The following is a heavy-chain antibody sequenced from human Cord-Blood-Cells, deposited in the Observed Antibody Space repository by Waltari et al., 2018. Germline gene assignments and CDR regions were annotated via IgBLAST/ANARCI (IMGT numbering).Heavy chain of an antibody. V-gene: IGHV5-51*01. Sequence: EVQLVQSGAEVKKPGESLKISCKGSGYSFTSYWIGWVRQMPGKGLEWMGIIYPGYADTGYIPSFQGQGPISADKSISTAYLQWSSLKASDTAMYYCARHLGSGWYWYFDLWGRGTLVTVSS. J-gene: IGHJ2*01. D-gene: IGHD6-19*01. CDR2: IYPGYADT. CDR1: GYSFTSYW. CDR3: ARHLGSGWYWYFDL.